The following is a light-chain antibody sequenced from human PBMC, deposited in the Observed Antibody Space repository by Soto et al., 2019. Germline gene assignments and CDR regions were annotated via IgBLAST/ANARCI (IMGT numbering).Light chain of an antibody. CDR3: QQYNNWPPIT. CDR1: QSVSSN. J-gene: IGKJ5*01. V-gene: IGKV3-15*01. Sequence: EIVTTQPPATPSVSRGERPTVPCRASQSVSSNLAWYQQKPGQAPRLLIYGASTRATGIPARFSGSGSGTEFTLTISSLQYEDFAVYYCQQYNNWPPITFGQGTRLEIK. CDR2: GAS.